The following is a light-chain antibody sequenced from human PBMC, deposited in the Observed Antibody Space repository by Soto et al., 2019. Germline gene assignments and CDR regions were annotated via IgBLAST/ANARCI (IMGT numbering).Light chain of an antibody. CDR2: AAS. J-gene: IGKJ3*01. CDR3: QQYYNYPQFT. V-gene: IGKV1-8*01. CDR1: QGISSY. Sequence: AIRMTQSPSSLSASTGDRVTITCRASQGISSYLTWYQQKPGKAPKPLIYAASTLQSGVPSRFSGSGSGTDFTLTISSLQPEDIATYYCQQYYNYPQFTFGPGTKVDIK.